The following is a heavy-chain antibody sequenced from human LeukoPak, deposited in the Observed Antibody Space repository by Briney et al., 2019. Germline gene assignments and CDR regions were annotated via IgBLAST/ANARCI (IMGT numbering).Heavy chain of an antibody. D-gene: IGHD3-3*01. CDR3: ARTIWSGYYFDY. Sequence: ASVKVSCKASGGTFSSYAISWVRQAPGQGLEWMGWINPNSGGTNYAQKFQGWVTMTRDTSISTAYMELSRLRPDDTAVYYCARTIWSGYYFDYWGQGTLVTVSS. V-gene: IGHV1-2*04. CDR2: INPNSGGT. CDR1: GGTFSSYA. J-gene: IGHJ4*02.